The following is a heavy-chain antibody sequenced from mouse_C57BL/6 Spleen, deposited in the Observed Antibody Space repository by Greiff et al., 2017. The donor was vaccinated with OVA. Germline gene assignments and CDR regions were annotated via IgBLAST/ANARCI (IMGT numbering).Heavy chain of an antibody. CDR3: AGYYGYEGAMDY. Sequence: VQLQESGPELVKPGASVKISCKASGYAFSSSWMNWVKQRPGKGLEWIGRIYPGDGDTNYNGKFKGKATLTADKSSSTAYMQLSSLTSEDSAVYFCAGYYGYEGAMDYWGQGTSVTVSS. J-gene: IGHJ4*01. CDR1: GYAFSSSW. D-gene: IGHD2-2*01. CDR2: IYPGDGDT. V-gene: IGHV1-82*01.